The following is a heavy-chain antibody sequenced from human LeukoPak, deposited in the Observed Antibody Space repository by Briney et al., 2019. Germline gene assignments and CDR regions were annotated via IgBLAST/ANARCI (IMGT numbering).Heavy chain of an antibody. D-gene: IGHD3-16*02. CDR2: IYTSGST. J-gene: IGHJ3*02. V-gene: IGHV4-61*02. CDR3: ALSSTTWNSFDI. CDR1: GGSISSGSYY. Sequence: MSSETLSLTCTVSGGSISSGSYYWSWIRQPAGKGLEWIGRIYTSGSTNYNPSLKSRVTISVDTSKNQFSLKLSSVTAADTAVYYCALSSTTWNSFDIWGQGTMVTVSS.